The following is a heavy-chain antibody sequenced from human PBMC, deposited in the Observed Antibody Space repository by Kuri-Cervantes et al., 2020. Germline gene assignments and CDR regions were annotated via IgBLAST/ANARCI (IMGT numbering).Heavy chain of an antibody. CDR3: ATDTYYYDSSGYPLYYYYGMDV. CDR1: GYTFISYD. J-gene: IGHJ6*02. Sequence: ASVKVSCKASGYTFISYDINWVRQATGQGLEWMGWMNPNSGNTGYAQKFQGRVTMTEDTSTDTAYMELSSLRSEDTAVYYCATDTYYYDSSGYPLYYYYGMDVWGQGTTVTVSS. V-gene: IGHV1-8*01. D-gene: IGHD3-22*01. CDR2: MNPNSGNT.